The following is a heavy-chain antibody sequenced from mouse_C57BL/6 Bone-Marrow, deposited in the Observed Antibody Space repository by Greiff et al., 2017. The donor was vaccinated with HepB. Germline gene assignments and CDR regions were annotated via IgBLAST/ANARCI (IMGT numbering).Heavy chain of an antibody. Sequence: EVKLMESGGGLVQPGGSLSLSCAASGFTFTDYYMSWVRQPPGKALEWLGFIRNKANGYTTEYSASVKGRFTISRDNSQSILYLQMNALRAEDSATYYCARGDYYGGTFAYWGQGTLVTVSA. V-gene: IGHV7-3*01. CDR2: IRNKANGYTT. CDR3: ARGDYYGGTFAY. J-gene: IGHJ3*01. CDR1: GFTFTDYY. D-gene: IGHD1-1*01.